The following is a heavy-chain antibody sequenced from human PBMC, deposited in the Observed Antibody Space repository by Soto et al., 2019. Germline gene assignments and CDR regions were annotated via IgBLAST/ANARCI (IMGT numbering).Heavy chain of an antibody. D-gene: IGHD4-17*01. Sequence: GGSLRLSCAASGFTFSSYAMSWVRQAPGKGLEWVSAISGSGGSTYYADSVKGRFTISRDNSKNTLYLQMNSLRAEDTAVYYCAKDRDYAAGEVPLGIYDYWGQGTLVTVSS. J-gene: IGHJ4*02. CDR1: GFTFSSYA. CDR3: AKDRDYAAGEVPLGIYDY. CDR2: ISGSGGST. V-gene: IGHV3-23*01.